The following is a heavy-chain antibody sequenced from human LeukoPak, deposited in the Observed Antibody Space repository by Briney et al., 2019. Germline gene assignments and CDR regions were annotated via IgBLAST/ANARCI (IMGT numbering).Heavy chain of an antibody. CDR3: AGHTAMVGWLDV. CDR1: GFSLSGYW. CDR2: NNGDGSTT. D-gene: IGHD5-18*01. Sequence: GGSLRLSCVASGFSLSGYWMYWVRQAPGKGLMYISRNNGDGSTTNYADVVKGRFTMSRDNVKNTLYLQMNSLRAEDTAVYYCAGHTAMVGWLDVWGQGTTVTVSS. J-gene: IGHJ6*02. V-gene: IGHV3-74*01.